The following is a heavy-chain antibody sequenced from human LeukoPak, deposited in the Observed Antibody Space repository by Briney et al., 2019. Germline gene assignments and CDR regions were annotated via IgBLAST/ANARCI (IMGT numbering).Heavy chain of an antibody. V-gene: IGHV5-10-1*01. D-gene: IGHD4-17*01. Sequence: GESLKISCKGSGCIFSNYWISWVRQMPGKGLEWMGRIDPIDSYTNYSPSFQGHVTMSVDKSTSTAYLQWSSLKASDTAMYYCARQTTVTTQSDYWGQGTLVTVSS. CDR1: GCIFSNYW. CDR2: IDPIDSYT. CDR3: ARQTTVTTQSDY. J-gene: IGHJ4*02.